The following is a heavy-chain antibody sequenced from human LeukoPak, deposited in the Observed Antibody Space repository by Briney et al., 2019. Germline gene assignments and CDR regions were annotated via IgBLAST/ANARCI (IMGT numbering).Heavy chain of an antibody. CDR3: AKALYDYVWGDAKSGNYYYGMDV. D-gene: IGHD3-16*01. CDR2: INPNSGGT. J-gene: IGHJ6*02. Sequence: ASVKVSCKASGYTFTGYYMHWVRQAPGQGLEWMGWINPNSGGTNYAQKFQGRVTMTRDTSISTAYMELSRLRSDDTAVYYCAKALYDYVWGDAKSGNYYYGMDVWGQGTTVTVSS. V-gene: IGHV1-2*02. CDR1: GYTFTGYY.